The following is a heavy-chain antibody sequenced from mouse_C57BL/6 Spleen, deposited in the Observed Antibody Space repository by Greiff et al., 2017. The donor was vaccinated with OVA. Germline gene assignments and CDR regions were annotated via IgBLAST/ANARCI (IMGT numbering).Heavy chain of an antibody. Sequence: QVQLQQPGAELVKPGASVKLSCKASGYTFTSYWMQWVKQRPGQGLEWIGEIDPSDSYTNYNQKFKGKATLTVDTSSSTAYMQLSSLTSEDSAVYYCAREYLFAYWGQGTLVTFAT. CDR1: GYTFTSYW. D-gene: IGHD5-1*01. J-gene: IGHJ3*01. CDR3: AREYLFAY. V-gene: IGHV1-50*01. CDR2: IDPSDSYT.